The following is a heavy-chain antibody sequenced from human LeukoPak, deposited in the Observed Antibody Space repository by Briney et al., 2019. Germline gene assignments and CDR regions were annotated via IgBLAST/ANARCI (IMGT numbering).Heavy chain of an antibody. CDR2: IIPIFGTA. V-gene: IGHV1-69*13. J-gene: IGHJ5*02. CDR3: AREAAAARFDP. Sequence: GASVTVSCKASGGTFSSYAICWVRQAPGQGLEWMGGIIPIFGTANYAQKFQGRVTITADESTSTAYMELSSLRSEDTAVYYCAREAAAARFDPWGQGTLVTVSS. CDR1: GGTFSSYA. D-gene: IGHD6-13*01.